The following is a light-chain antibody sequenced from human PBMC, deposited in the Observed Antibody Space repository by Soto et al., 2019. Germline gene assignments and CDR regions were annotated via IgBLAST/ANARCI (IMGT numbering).Light chain of an antibody. Sequence: QAVVTQPPSASASLGASVTLTCTLSSGHSNYKVDWYQQRPGKGPRFVMRVGTGGIVGSKGDGIPDRFSVLGSGLNRYLTIKNIQEEDESDYHCGADHGSGSNFVQVFGGGTKLTVL. CDR1: SGHSNYK. CDR2: VGTGGIVG. CDR3: GADHGSGSNFVQV. J-gene: IGLJ2*01. V-gene: IGLV9-49*01.